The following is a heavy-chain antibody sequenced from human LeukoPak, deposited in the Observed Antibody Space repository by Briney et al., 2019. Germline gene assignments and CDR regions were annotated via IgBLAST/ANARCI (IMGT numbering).Heavy chain of an antibody. CDR2: IYPGDSDT. D-gene: IGHD2-15*01. V-gene: IGHV5-51*01. CDR1: GSSFTSYW. CDR3: ARVYCSGGSCYPYDAFDI. Sequence: GESLKISCKGSGSSFTSYWIGWVRQMPGKGLEWMGIIYPGDSDTRYSPSFQGQVTISADKSISTAYLQWSSLKASDTAMYYCARVYCSGGSCYPYDAFDIWGQGTMVTVSS. J-gene: IGHJ3*02.